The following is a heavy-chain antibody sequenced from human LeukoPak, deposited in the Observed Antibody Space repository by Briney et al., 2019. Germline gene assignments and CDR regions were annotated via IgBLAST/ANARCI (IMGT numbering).Heavy chain of an antibody. V-gene: IGHV4-59*01. CDR3: ARGPGILGVVPDYFDY. Sequence: SETLSLTCTVSGGSISSYYWTWIRQPPGKGLEWIGYIYYSGSTNYNPSLRSRVTISVDTSKNQFSLKLSSVTAADTAVYYCARGPGILGVVPDYFDYWGQGTLVTVSS. D-gene: IGHD3-3*02. J-gene: IGHJ4*02. CDR2: IYYSGST. CDR1: GGSISSYY.